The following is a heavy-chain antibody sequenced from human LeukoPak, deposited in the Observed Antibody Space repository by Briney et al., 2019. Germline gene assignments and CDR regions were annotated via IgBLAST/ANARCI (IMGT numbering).Heavy chain of an antibody. CDR3: VQAISLGGG. J-gene: IGHJ1*01. Sequence: PGGSLRLSCAASGFTFRTYGMHWVRQAPGKGLEWVAFTWSDGSEKYYADSVKGRFTISRDNSGNTLYLQVNSLRPEDTAVYYCVQAISLGGGWGQGTLVTVSS. V-gene: IGHV3-30*02. CDR1: GFTFRTYG. CDR2: TWSDGSEK. D-gene: IGHD3-10*01.